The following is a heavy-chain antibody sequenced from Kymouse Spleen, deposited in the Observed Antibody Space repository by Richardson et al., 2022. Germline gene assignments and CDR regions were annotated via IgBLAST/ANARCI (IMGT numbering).Heavy chain of an antibody. CDR3: ARDQDSSSSGYFDY. J-gene: IGHJ4*02. Sequence: QVQLVESGGGVVQPGRSLRLSCAASGFTFSSYGMHWVRQAPGKGLEWVAVIWYDGSNKYYADSVKGRFTISRDNSKNTLYLQMNSLRAEDTAVYYCARDQDSSSSGYFDYWGQGTLVTVSS. D-gene: IGHD6-6*01. V-gene: IGHV3-33*01. CDR1: GFTFSSYG. CDR2: IWYDGSNK.